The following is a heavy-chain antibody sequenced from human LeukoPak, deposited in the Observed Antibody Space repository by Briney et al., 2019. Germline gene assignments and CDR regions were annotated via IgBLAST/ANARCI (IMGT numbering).Heavy chain of an antibody. J-gene: IGHJ3*02. CDR3: ARHRMYYYDSSGRGVADAFDI. Sequence: PSETLSLTCTVSGGSISSSSYYWGWIRQPPGKGLEWIGRIYYSGSTYYNPSLKSRVTISVDTSKNQFSLKLSSVTAADTAVYYCARHRMYYYDSSGRGVADAFDIWGQGTMVTVSS. V-gene: IGHV4-39*01. D-gene: IGHD3-22*01. CDR1: GGSISSSSYY. CDR2: IYYSGST.